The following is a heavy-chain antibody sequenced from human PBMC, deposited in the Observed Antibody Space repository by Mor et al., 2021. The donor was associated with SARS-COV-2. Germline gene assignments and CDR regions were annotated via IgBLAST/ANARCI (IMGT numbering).Heavy chain of an antibody. Sequence: STNYNHSLNSLVTISVDTSKNQFSLKRSSVTAADTAVYYCAREGSVDTAMVSFGMDVWGQGTTVTVSS. CDR2: ST. J-gene: IGHJ6*02. V-gene: IGHV4-59*01. CDR3: AREGSVDTAMVSFGMDV. D-gene: IGHD5-18*01.